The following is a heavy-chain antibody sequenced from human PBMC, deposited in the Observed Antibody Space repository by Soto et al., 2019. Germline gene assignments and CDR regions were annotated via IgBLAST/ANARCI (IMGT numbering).Heavy chain of an antibody. CDR1: GVTFGEYA. CDR2: IRSQAYGGTT. CDR3: TRETPDPRHSSSWCDH. J-gene: IGHJ5*02. Sequence: GGAQSDPCRASGVTFGEYAMTWVRQALGKGLEWVGFIRSQAYGGTTEYAASVKDRFTLSTDDSKSIAYLQMNSRNTEDTAVLYCTRETPDPRHSSSWCDHWSQG. V-gene: IGHV3-49*04. D-gene: IGHD6-13*01.